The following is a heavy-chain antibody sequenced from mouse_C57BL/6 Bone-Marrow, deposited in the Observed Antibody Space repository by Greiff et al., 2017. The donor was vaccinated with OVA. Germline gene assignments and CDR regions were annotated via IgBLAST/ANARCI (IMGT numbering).Heavy chain of an antibody. CDR2: ISYDGSN. Sequence: ESGPGLVKPSQSLSLTCSVTGYSITSGYYWNWIRQFPGNKLEWMGYISYDGSNNYNPSLKNRISITRDTSKNQFFLKLNSVTTEDTATYYCARRGDGYYGFAYWGQGTLVTVSA. J-gene: IGHJ3*01. CDR3: ARRGDGYYGFAY. D-gene: IGHD2-3*01. V-gene: IGHV3-6*01. CDR1: GYSITSGYY.